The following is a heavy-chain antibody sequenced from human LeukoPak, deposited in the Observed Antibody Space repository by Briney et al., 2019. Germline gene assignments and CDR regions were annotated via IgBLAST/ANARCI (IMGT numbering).Heavy chain of an antibody. Sequence: KASETLSLACTASGGSISSYYWSWIRQPAGKGLEWIGRIYTSGSTNYNPSLKSRVTMSVDTSKNQFSLKLSSVTAADTAVYYCARDRSVRKWLVRGDWFDPSRQGTLVTVSS. CDR3: ARDRSVRKWLVRGDWFDP. CDR1: GGSISSYY. J-gene: IGHJ5*02. D-gene: IGHD6-19*01. V-gene: IGHV4-4*07. CDR2: IYTSGST.